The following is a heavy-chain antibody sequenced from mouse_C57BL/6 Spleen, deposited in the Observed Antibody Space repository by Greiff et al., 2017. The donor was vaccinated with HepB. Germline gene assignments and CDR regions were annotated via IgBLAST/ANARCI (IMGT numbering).Heavy chain of an antibody. V-gene: IGHV1-55*01. D-gene: IGHD2-5*01. Sequence: QVQLKQPGAELVKPGASVKMSCKASGYTFTSYWITWVKQRPGQGLEWIGDIYPGSGSTNYNEKFKSKATLTVDTSSSTAYMQLSRLTSEDSAVYYCARESGYYSNYVLFAYWGQGTLVTVSA. CDR2: IYPGSGST. CDR3: ARESGYYSNYVLFAY. J-gene: IGHJ3*01. CDR1: GYTFTSYW.